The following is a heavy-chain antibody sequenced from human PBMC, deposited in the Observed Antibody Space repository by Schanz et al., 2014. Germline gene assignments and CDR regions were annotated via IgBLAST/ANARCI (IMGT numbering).Heavy chain of an antibody. V-gene: IGHV3-11*05. Sequence: QVQLVESGGGLVKPGGSLRLSCTASGFTFSDYYMTWIRQAPGKGLEWVSYVSSNNIYTKYADSVRGRFTISRDNAKNXXXXXXXXXXADDXXXXXXXXXXLRRYGALEIWGRGTMVTVSS. CDR1: GFTFSDYY. D-gene: IGHD1-1*01. CDR3: XXXXLRRYGALEI. CDR2: VSSNNIYT. J-gene: IGHJ3*02.